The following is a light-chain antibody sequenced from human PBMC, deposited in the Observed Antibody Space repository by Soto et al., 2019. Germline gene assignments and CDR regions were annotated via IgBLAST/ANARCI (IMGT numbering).Light chain of an antibody. CDR3: QQYERYST. CDR2: DAS. V-gene: IGKV1-5*01. J-gene: IGKJ1*01. CDR1: QSLSSW. Sequence: DIQITQSPSILSASVGDRVTITCRASQSLSSWLAWYQPIPGKASKVLIYDASSLESGDPSRFSGSGSGTEFTLTISSLQPDDFATYYCQQYERYSTFGQGTKVDIK.